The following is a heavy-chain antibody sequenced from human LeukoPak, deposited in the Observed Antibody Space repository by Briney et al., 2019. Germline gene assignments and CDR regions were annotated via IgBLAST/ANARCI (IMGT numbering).Heavy chain of an antibody. CDR1: GFTFSDYY. J-gene: IGHJ4*02. Sequence: GGSLRLSRAASGFTFSDYYMCWIRQAPGKGLEWVSYISGSSSYTNYADSVRGRFTISRDNAKSSLYLQMNSLRAEDTAVYYCARERIGDGYNYAYWGQGTLVTVSS. V-gene: IGHV3-11*05. D-gene: IGHD5-24*01. CDR2: ISGSSSYT. CDR3: ARERIGDGYNYAY.